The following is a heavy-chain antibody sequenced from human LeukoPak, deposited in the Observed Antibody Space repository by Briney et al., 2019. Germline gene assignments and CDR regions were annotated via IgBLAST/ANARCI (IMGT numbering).Heavy chain of an antibody. D-gene: IGHD6-19*01. J-gene: IGHJ4*02. V-gene: IGHV4-39*07. Sequence: SETLSLTCTVSGGSISSSSYYWGWIRQPPGKGLEWIGSIYYSGSTYYNPSLKSRVTMSVDASKNQLSLKVRSVTAADTAVYYCATAVPGDEYFDYWGQGTLVTVSS. CDR1: GGSISSSSYY. CDR3: ATAVPGDEYFDY. CDR2: IYYSGST.